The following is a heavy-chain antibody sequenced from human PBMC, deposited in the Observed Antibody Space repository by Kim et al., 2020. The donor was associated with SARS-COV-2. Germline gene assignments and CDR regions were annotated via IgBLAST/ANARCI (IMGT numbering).Heavy chain of an antibody. Sequence: GGSLRLSCAASGFSFSSYGMHWVRQAPGKGLEWVAVIWYDGSNKDYADSVKGRFTISRDNSKNTLYLQMNSLRAEDTAVYYCASLTTTNLIDHWGQGTLVTVSS. V-gene: IGHV3-33*01. D-gene: IGHD3-22*01. CDR1: GFSFSSYG. J-gene: IGHJ4*02. CDR3: ASLTTTNLIDH. CDR2: IWYDGSNK.